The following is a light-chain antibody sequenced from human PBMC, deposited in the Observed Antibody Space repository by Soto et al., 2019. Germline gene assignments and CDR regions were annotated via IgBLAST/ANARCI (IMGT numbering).Light chain of an antibody. CDR2: GAP. V-gene: IGKV3-15*01. J-gene: IGKJ4*01. CDR3: QQYNNWPPLT. CDR1: QSVSSN. Sequence: EIVMTQSPATLSVSPGERATLSCRASQSVSSNLAWYQQKPGQAPRLLIYGAPTRATGIPARFSGSGSGTEFTLNISRLQSEDFAVYYCQQYNNWPPLTFGGGTKVEIK.